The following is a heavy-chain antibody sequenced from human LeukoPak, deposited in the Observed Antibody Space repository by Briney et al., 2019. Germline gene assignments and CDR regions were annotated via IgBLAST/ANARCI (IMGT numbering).Heavy chain of an antibody. D-gene: IGHD1-20*01. CDR2: MSGSGGST. V-gene: IGHV3-23*01. CDR3: AKTPNWNGYY. CDR1: GFTFRSYA. J-gene: IGHJ4*02. Sequence: GGSLRLSCAASGFTFRSYAMSGVRQAPGKGVKWVSSMSGSGGSTYYADSVKGRLTISRDNSKHTLYLQMNSLRPEDTAVYYCAKTPNWNGYYWGQGTLLTVSS.